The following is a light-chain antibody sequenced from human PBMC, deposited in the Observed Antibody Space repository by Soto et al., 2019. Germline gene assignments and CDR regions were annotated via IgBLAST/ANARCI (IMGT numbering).Light chain of an antibody. J-gene: IGLJ1*01. CDR1: SSNIGTKT. Sequence: QSVLTQPPSASGTPGQRVTISCSGSSSNIGTKTVNWYQQLPGTAPKLLIYSNNQRSSGVPDRFSVSKSGTSASLAISGLQSEDEADYYCAAWDDSLNGYVFGTGTKVTVL. CDR3: AAWDDSLNGYV. V-gene: IGLV1-44*01. CDR2: SNN.